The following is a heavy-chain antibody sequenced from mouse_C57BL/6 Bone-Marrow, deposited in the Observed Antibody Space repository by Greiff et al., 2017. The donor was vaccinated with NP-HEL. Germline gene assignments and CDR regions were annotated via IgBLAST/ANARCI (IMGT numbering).Heavy chain of an antibody. CDR1: GYTFTSYG. CDR3: AEYGYDEAMDY. V-gene: IGHV1-81*01. Sequence: VKLQESGAELARPGASVKLSCKASGYTFTSYGISWVKQRTGQGLEWIGEIYPRSGNTYYNEKFKGKATLTADKSSSTAYMELRSLTSEDSAVYFCAEYGYDEAMDYWGQGTSVTVSS. D-gene: IGHD2-2*01. CDR2: IYPRSGNT. J-gene: IGHJ4*01.